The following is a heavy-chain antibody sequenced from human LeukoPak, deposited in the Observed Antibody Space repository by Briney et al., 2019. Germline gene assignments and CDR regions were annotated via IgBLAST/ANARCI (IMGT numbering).Heavy chain of an antibody. CDR2: VSTYNGNT. Sequence: ASVKVSCKASGYTFTSYGISWVRQAPGQGLEWMGWVSTYNGNTKYAQNLQGRVTTTTDTSTSTAYMELRSLRSDDTAMYYCARDNSKLVRYYYYGMDVWGQGTTVTVSS. J-gene: IGHJ6*02. CDR1: GYTFTSYG. D-gene: IGHD6-13*01. CDR3: ARDNSKLVRYYYYGMDV. V-gene: IGHV1-18*01.